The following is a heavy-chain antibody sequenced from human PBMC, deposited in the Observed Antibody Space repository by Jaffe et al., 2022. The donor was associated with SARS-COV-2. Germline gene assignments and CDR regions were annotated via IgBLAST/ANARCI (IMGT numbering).Heavy chain of an antibody. J-gene: IGHJ4*02. CDR3: ARDPTGATWGGYFDY. Sequence: QVQLRESGPGLVEPSETLSLTCSVSGGSISSYYWSWIRHPPGKGLEWIGYIFYTGSSNYNPSLKSRVTISVDTSKNQFSLTLTSVTAADTAVYYCARDPTGATWGGYFDYWGPGTLVTVSS. CDR2: IFYTGSS. D-gene: IGHD1-26*01. CDR1: GGSISSYY. V-gene: IGHV4-59*01.